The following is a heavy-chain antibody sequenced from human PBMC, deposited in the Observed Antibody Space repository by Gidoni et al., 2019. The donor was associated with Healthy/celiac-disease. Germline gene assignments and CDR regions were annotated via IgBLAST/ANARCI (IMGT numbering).Heavy chain of an antibody. J-gene: IGHJ4*02. CDR2: INPNSGGT. D-gene: IGHD3-10*01. CDR3: ARDDYYGSGSSY. V-gene: IGHV1-2*02. CDR1: GYTFTGYY. Sequence: QVHLVQAGAEVKKPGASVKVSCQASGYTFTGYYMHWVRQAPGQGLEWMGWINPNSGGTNYAQKFQGRVTMTRDTSISTAYMELSRLRSDDTAVYYCARDDYYGSGSSYWGQGTLVTVSS.